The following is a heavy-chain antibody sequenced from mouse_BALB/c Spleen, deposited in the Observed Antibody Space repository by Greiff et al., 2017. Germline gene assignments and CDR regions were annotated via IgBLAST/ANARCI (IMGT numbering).Heavy chain of an antibody. V-gene: IGHV5-9-3*01. J-gene: IGHJ4*01. CDR2: ISSGGSYT. D-gene: IGHD2-4*01. Sequence: EVQRVESGGGLVKPGGSLKLSCAASGFTFSSYAMSWVRQTPEKRLEWVATISSGGSYTYYPDSVKGRFTISRDNAKNTLYLQMSSLRSEDTAMYYCARHGGLRDAMDYWGQGTSVTVSS. CDR3: ARHGGLRDAMDY. CDR1: GFTFSSYA.